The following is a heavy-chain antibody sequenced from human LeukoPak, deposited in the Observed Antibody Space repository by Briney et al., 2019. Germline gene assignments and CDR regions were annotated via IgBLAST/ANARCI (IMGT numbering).Heavy chain of an antibody. CDR1: GFTFSNYA. Sequence: GSLRLSCAASGFTFSNYAMHWVRQAPGKGLEWVALISYDGSNKFYADSVKGRFTISRDNSKNTLYLLMNSLRADDTAVYYCARGQHRWDYSHNLMSFWGQGTLVTVSS. J-gene: IGHJ3*01. D-gene: IGHD4-11*01. V-gene: IGHV3-30*04. CDR2: ISYDGSNK. CDR3: ARGQHRWDYSHNLMSF.